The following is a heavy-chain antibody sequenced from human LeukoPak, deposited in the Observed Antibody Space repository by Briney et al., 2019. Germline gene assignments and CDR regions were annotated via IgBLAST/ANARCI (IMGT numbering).Heavy chain of an antibody. Sequence: PGGSLRLSCGGSGFTLSSYWMTWVRQAPGTGLEWVANIKEDGSERHYVDSVKGRFTISRDNAENSLYLQMNSLRAEDTAVYYCARMGTMGAASYNSYYYYMDVWGKGTTVTVSS. CDR3: ARMGTMGAASYNSYYYYMDV. CDR1: GFTLSSYW. J-gene: IGHJ6*03. D-gene: IGHD2-15*01. CDR2: IKEDGSER. V-gene: IGHV3-7*01.